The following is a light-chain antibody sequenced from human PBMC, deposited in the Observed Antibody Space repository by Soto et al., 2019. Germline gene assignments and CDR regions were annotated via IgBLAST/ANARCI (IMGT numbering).Light chain of an antibody. Sequence: QSALTQPRSVSGSPGQSVTISCTGTSSDVGGYNYVSWYQQHPGKAPKLMIYDVSKRPSGVPDRFSGSKSGNTASLTISGLQVEDEADYYCCSYAGIHVVFGGGTKLTVL. CDR1: SSDVGGYNY. V-gene: IGLV2-11*01. CDR2: DVS. J-gene: IGLJ2*01. CDR3: CSYAGIHVV.